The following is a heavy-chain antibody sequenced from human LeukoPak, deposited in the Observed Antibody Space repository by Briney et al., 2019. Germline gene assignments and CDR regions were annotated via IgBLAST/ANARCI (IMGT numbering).Heavy chain of an antibody. Sequence: SGTLSLTCAVSGGSISSSNWWSWVRQPPGKGLEWIGEIYHSGSTNYNPSLKSRVTISVDKSKNQFSLKLSSVTAADTAVYYCARVKKWAPATKRYFDYWGQGTLVTVSS. CDR2: IYHSGST. CDR3: ARVKKWAPATKRYFDY. V-gene: IGHV4-4*02. D-gene: IGHD2-2*01. CDR1: GGSISSSNW. J-gene: IGHJ4*02.